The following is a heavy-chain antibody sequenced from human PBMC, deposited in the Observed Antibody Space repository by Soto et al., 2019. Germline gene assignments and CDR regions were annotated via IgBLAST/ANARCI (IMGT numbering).Heavy chain of an antibody. CDR1: GGSISSGGYY. CDR3: ARDVAYSTSSRWFDP. CDR2: IYYSGNT. Sequence: SETLSLTCTVSGGSISSGGYYWGWVRQHPGKGLEWIGYIYYSGNTYYNPSLKSRLTISVDTSKNQFSLKLSSVTAADTAVYYCARDVAYSTSSRWFDPWGQGTLVTGSS. D-gene: IGHD6-6*01. V-gene: IGHV4-31*03. J-gene: IGHJ5*02.